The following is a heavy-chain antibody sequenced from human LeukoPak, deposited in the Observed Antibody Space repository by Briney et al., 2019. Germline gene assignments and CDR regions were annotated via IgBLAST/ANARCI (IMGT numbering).Heavy chain of an antibody. CDR1: GYTFTGYY. Sequence: ASVKVSCKASGYTFTGYYMHWVRQAPGQGLEWMGWINPNSGGTNYAQKFQGRVTMTRDTSISTAYMELSRLRSDDTAVYYCARVTNYYYYYMDAWGKGTTVTVSS. J-gene: IGHJ6*03. CDR2: INPNSGGT. V-gene: IGHV1-2*02. CDR3: ARVTNYYYYYMDA.